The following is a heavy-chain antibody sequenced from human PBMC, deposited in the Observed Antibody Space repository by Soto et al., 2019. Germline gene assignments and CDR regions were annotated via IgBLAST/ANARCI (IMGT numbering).Heavy chain of an antibody. J-gene: IGHJ6*02. Sequence: ASVKVSCKASGYTFTSYGISWVRQAPGQGLEWMGWISAYNGNTNYAQKLQGRVTMTTDTSTSTAYMELRSLRFDDTAVYCCARTLAGRTHRGMDVWGQGTTVTVSS. CDR2: ISAYNGNT. V-gene: IGHV1-18*01. CDR1: GYTFTSYG. CDR3: ARTLAGRTHRGMDV.